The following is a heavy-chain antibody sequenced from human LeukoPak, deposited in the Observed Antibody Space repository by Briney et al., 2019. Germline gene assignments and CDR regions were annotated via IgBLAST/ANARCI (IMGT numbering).Heavy chain of an antibody. Sequence: SETLSLTCAVYGGSFSGYYWSWIRQPPGKGLEWIGEINHSGSTNYNPSLKSRVTISVDTSKNQFSLKLSSVTAADTAVYYCARDSYDILTGYYIGGNWFDPWGQGTLVTVSS. J-gene: IGHJ5*02. CDR1: GGSFSGYY. D-gene: IGHD3-9*01. V-gene: IGHV4-34*01. CDR2: INHSGST. CDR3: ARDSYDILTGYYIGGNWFDP.